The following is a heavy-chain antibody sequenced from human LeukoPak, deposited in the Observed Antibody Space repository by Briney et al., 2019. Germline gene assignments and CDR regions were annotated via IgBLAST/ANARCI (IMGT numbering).Heavy chain of an antibody. CDR1: GFTFSSYN. CDR3: AKNLVRGIHQFDY. CDR2: ITGSSSK. J-gene: IGHJ4*02. Sequence: GGSLRLSCAASGFTFSSYNMNWVRQAPGKGLEWVSQITGSSSKYYADSVRGRFTISRENSKNTLYLQMNSLRAEDTAVYYCAKNLVRGIHQFDYWGQGTLVPVSS. V-gene: IGHV3-48*01. D-gene: IGHD3-10*01.